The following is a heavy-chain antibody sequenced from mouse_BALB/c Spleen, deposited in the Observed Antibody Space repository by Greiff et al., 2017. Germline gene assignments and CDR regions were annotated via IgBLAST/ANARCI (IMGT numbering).Heavy chain of an antibody. CDR3: ARRYGWAMDY. Sequence: EVQLVESGGGLVKPGGSLKLSCAASGFTFSSYAMSWVRQTPEKRLEWVATISSGGSYTYYPDSVKGRFTISRDNAKNTLYLQMSSLRSEDTAMYYCARRYGWAMDYWGQGTSVTVSS. CDR2: ISSGGSYT. J-gene: IGHJ4*01. V-gene: IGHV5-9-3*01. CDR1: GFTFSSYA. D-gene: IGHD1-2*01.